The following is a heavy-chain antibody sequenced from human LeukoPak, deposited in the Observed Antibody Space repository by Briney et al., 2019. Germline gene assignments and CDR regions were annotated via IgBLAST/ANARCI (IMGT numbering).Heavy chain of an antibody. CDR1: GGSISRFY. Sequence: PSETLSLTCTVSGGSISRFYWSWIRQPPGKGLEWIGYIYYSGSTSYNPSLKSRVTISVDTSKNQFSLRLNSVTAADTAVYYCARDQLYFDSSGYYRTDAFDIWGQGTVSPSLQ. J-gene: IGHJ3*02. D-gene: IGHD3-22*01. CDR2: IYYSGST. CDR3: ARDQLYFDSSGYYRTDAFDI. V-gene: IGHV4-59*01.